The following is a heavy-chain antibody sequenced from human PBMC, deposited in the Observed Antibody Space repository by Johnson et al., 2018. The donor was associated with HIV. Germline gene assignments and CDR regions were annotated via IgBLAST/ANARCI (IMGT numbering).Heavy chain of an antibody. J-gene: IGHJ3*02. D-gene: IGHD4-17*01. CDR3: ASSEYGDYLLDATFDI. CDR1: GFTFSSYW. Sequence: VQLVESGGGLVQPGGALRLSCAASGFTFSSYWMHWVRQAPGKGLVWVSVIYSGGSTYYADSVKGRFTISRDNSKNTLYLQMNSLRAEDTAVYYCASSEYGDYLLDATFDIWGQGTMVTVSS. CDR2: IYSGGST. V-gene: IGHV3-66*01.